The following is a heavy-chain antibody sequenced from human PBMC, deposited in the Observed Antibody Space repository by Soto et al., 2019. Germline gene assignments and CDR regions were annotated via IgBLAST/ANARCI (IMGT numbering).Heavy chain of an antibody. CDR2: ISGSGGST. J-gene: IGHJ4*02. V-gene: IGHV3-23*01. CDR3: AKPQETIAVAGTFSRLEPFDY. CDR1: GFTFSSYA. D-gene: IGHD6-19*01. Sequence: GGSLRLSCAASGFTFSSYAMSWVRQAPGKGLEWVSAISGSGGSTYYADSVKGRFTISRDNSKNTLYLQMNSLRAEDTAVYYCAKPQETIAVAGTFSRLEPFDYWGQGTLVTVSS.